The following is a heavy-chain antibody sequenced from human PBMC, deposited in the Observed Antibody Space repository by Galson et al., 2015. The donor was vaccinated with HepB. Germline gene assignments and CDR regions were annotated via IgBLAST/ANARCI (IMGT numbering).Heavy chain of an antibody. CDR2: IDYSGTT. Sequence: TLSLTCTVSGGSINSAGFYWNWIRQHPGKGLEWTGYIDYSGTTYHNPSLKSRLTISIDTSKNQFSLRVSSMTAADTAVYYCARDKWTRWRYGQAANAGRPLPTYGMDVWGHGATVIVSS. J-gene: IGHJ6*02. CDR1: GGSINSAGFY. D-gene: IGHD4-17*01. CDR3: ARDKWTRWRYGQAANAGRPLPTYGMDV. V-gene: IGHV4-31*03.